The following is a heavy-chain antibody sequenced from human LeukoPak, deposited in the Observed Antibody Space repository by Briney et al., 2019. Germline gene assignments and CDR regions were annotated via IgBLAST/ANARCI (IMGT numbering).Heavy chain of an antibody. CDR1: GFTFSSYS. V-gene: IGHV3-48*01. J-gene: IGHJ4*02. Sequence: AGGSLRLSCAASGFTFSSYSMNWVRQAPGKGLEWVSYISSSSSTIYYADSVKGRFTISRDNAKNSLYLQMNSLRVEDTAVYYCARSASGNTYGQFDQWGRGTLVTVSS. CDR3: ARSASGNTYGQFDQ. CDR2: ISSSSSTI. D-gene: IGHD3-16*01.